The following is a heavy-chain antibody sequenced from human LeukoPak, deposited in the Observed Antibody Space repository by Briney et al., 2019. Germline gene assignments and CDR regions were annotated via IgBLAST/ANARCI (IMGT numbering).Heavy chain of an antibody. CDR1: GFSFDDYG. J-gene: IGHJ4*02. V-gene: IGHV3-20*04. CDR3: ARDLRVVITGSFDS. CDR2: INWNGDST. Sequence: QPGGSLRLSCAASGFSFDDYGLTWVRQAPGKGLEWVSGINWNGDSTDYADSVKGRFTISRDNAKNSLYLQMNSLRAEDTALYYCARDLRVVITGSFDSWGQGTLVTVSS. D-gene: IGHD3-22*01.